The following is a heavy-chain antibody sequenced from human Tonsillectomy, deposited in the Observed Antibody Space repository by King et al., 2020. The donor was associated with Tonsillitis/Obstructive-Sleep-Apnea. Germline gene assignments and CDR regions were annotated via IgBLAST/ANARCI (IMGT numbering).Heavy chain of an antibody. D-gene: IGHD2-2*01. CDR2: ISGSGGST. Sequence: VQSGGSLRLSCAASGFTFSSYALSWVRQAPGRGLEWVSGISGSGGSTYYADSVKGRFTISRDNSKNTLYLQMKSLRAVDTAVYYCAKARTDKIPAAMAYLGQGTLVTVSS. CDR3: AKARTDKIPAAMAY. CDR1: GFTFSSYA. J-gene: IGHJ4*02. V-gene: IGHV3-23*01.